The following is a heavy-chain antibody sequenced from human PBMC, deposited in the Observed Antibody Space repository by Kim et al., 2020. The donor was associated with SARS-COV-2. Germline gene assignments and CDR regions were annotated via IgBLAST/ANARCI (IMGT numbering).Heavy chain of an antibody. D-gene: IGHD3-3*01. J-gene: IGHJ6*02. CDR1: GFTFDDYA. CDR2: ISWDGGST. V-gene: IGHV3-43*02. CDR3: AKGAKLRFLEWLLLPGVMEV. Sequence: GGSLRLSCAASGFTFDDYAMHWVRQAPGKGLEWVSLISWDGGSTYYADSVKGRFTISRDNSKNSLYLQMNSLRTEDTAVYYCAKGAKLRFLEWLLLPGVMEVWGQGTPVTVSS.